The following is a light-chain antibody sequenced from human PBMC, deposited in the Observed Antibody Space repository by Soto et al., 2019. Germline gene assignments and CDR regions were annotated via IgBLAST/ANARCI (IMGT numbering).Light chain of an antibody. CDR1: QGIGSY. CDR2: AAS. CDR3: QHYNSYSEA. J-gene: IGKJ1*01. Sequence: IQLTQSPSSLSASVGDRVTITCRASQGIGSYLAWYQQKPGEAPKLLIFAASTLQSGVPSRFSGSGSGTEFTLTISSLQPDDFATYYCQHYNSYSEAFGQGTKVGI. V-gene: IGKV1-9*01.